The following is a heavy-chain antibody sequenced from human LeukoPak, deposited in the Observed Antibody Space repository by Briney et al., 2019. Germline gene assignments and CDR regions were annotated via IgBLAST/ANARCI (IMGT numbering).Heavy chain of an antibody. V-gene: IGHV3-23*01. Sequence: GGSLRLSCAASGFTFSNYGMSWVRQAPGKGLEWVSAVSGNGGSSFYADSVKGRFTISRDNAKNTLFLQMNSLRAEDTAVYYCAGDRYYTLDYWGQGTLVTVSS. CDR3: AGDRYYTLDY. J-gene: IGHJ4*02. D-gene: IGHD3-3*01. CDR1: GFTFSNYG. CDR2: VSGNGGSS.